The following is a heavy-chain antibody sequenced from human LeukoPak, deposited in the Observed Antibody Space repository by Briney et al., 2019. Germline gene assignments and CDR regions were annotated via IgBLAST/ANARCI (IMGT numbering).Heavy chain of an antibody. D-gene: IGHD2-2*01. CDR2: INPSGGST. V-gene: IGHV1-46*01. CDR1: GYTFTSYY. CDR3: ARVGDIVVVPAAEGYGMDV. Sequence: VASVKVSCKASGYTFTSYYMHWVRQAPGQGLEWMGIINPSGGSTSYAQKFQGRVTMTRDTSMSTVYMELSSLRSEDTAVYYCARVGDIVVVPAAEGYGMDVWGQGTTVTVSS. J-gene: IGHJ6*02.